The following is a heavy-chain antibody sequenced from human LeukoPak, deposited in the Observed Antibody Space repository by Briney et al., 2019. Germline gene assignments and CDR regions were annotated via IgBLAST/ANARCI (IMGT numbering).Heavy chain of an antibody. CDR3: ATPRDSGSYRDY. J-gene: IGHJ4*02. Sequence: ASVKVSCKVSGYTLTELSMHWVRQAPGKGLEWMGGFDPEDGETIYAQKFQGRVTMTEDTSTATAYMELSSLRSEDTAVYYCATPRDSGSYRDYWGQGTLVTVSS. V-gene: IGHV1-24*01. CDR2: FDPEDGET. D-gene: IGHD1-26*01. CDR1: GYTLTELS.